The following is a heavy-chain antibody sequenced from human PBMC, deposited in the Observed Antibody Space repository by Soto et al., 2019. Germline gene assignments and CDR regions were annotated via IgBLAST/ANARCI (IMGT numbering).Heavy chain of an antibody. CDR2: IYYSGST. V-gene: IGHV4-30-4*01. D-gene: IGHD3-16*01. CDR3: ARKSSPMITFGGDFDY. Sequence: SETLSLTCTVSGGSISSGDYYWSWIRQPPGKGLEWIGYIYYSGSTYYNPSLKSRVTISVDTSKNQFSLKLSSVTAADTAVYYCARKSSPMITFGGDFDYWGQGTLVTVSS. CDR1: GGSISSGDYY. J-gene: IGHJ4*02.